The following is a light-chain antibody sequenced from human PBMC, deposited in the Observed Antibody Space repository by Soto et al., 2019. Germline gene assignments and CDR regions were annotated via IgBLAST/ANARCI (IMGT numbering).Light chain of an antibody. CDR2: KAS. J-gene: IGKJ1*01. CDR3: QQYTTASRT. V-gene: IGKV1-5*03. Sequence: DIQMTRSPSTLSASVGDRVTITCRASQSISSWLAWYQQIPGKAPKLLIYKASSLQSGVPSRFSGSGSGTEFTLTISSLQPDDFATYYCQQYTTASRTFGQGTKVDIK. CDR1: QSISSW.